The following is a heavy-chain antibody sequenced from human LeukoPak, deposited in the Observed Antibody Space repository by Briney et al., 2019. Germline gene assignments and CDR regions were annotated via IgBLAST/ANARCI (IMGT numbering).Heavy chain of an antibody. V-gene: IGHV1-2*02. CDR2: INTNNGST. Sequence: ASVKVSCKASGYTFTDYNINWVRQAPGQGLGLMGWINTNNGSTNYAQKLQGRGTMTRATYISTAYMELSRLRSDDTAVEYCARGPQYVWVSYRFRVAFDIWGQGTMVTVSS. CDR3: ARGPQYVWVSYRFRVAFDI. D-gene: IGHD3-16*02. CDR1: GYTFTDYN. J-gene: IGHJ3*02.